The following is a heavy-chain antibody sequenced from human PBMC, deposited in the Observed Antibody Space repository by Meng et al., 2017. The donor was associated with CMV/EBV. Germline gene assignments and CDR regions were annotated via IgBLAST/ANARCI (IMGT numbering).Heavy chain of an antibody. V-gene: IGHV1-18*01. CDR3: ATGRRLWSGYYPIDY. J-gene: IGHJ4*02. Sequence: SGYTFTSYGISWVRQATEQGLEWMGWISAYNGNTSDAQKLQGRVPMTTDTSTRAAYMELRSMRSDDTAVYYCATGRRLWSGYYPIDYWGRGTLVTVSS. CDR2: ISAYNGNT. D-gene: IGHD3-3*01. CDR1: GYTFTSYG.